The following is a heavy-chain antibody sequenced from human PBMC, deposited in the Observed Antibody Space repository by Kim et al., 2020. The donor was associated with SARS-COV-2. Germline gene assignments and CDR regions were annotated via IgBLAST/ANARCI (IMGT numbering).Heavy chain of an antibody. J-gene: IGHJ1*01. CDR3: AREWSGDGRTCDY. CDR2: IKTDGSEK. V-gene: IGHV3-7*03. D-gene: IGHD3-10*02. CDR1: GFTLSRYW. Sequence: GGSLRLSCAASGFTLSRYWMSWVRQAPGKGLEWVADIKTDGSEKRYGDAVKGRFTIARDTAKKPLYLQMNRLRDEGTAVYYCAREWSGDGRTCDYWGQGTLGALSA.